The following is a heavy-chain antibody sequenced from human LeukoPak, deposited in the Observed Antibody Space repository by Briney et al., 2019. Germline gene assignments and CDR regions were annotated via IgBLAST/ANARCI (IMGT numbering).Heavy chain of an antibody. J-gene: IGHJ6*03. D-gene: IGHD1-26*01. CDR3: ARRYSGSYNYYYMDV. CDR2: INSDGSST. Sequence: GGSLRLSCAASGFTFSSYWMHWVRQAPGKGLVWVSRINSDGSSTSYADSVKGRFTISRDNAKSTLYLQMNSLRAEDTAVYYCARRYSGSYNYYYMDVWGKGTTVTVSS. CDR1: GFTFSSYW. V-gene: IGHV3-74*01.